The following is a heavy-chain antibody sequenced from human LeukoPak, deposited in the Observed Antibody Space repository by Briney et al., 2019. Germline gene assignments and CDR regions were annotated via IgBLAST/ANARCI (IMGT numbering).Heavy chain of an antibody. CDR1: GGSISSYY. J-gene: IGHJ4*02. CDR3: ARLRIAAAGRGGRYYFDY. V-gene: IGHV4-59*08. D-gene: IGHD6-13*01. Sequence: PSETLSLTCTVSGGSISSYYWSWIRQPPGKGLEWIGYIYYSGSTNYNPSLKSRVTISVDTSKNQFSLKLSSVTAADTAVYYCARLRIAAAGRGGRYYFDYWGQGTLVTVSS. CDR2: IYYSGST.